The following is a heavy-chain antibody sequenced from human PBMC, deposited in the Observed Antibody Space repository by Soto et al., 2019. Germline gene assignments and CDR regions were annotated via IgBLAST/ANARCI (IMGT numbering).Heavy chain of an antibody. CDR3: ARDGRKQLWVEGLNAMDV. CDR1: AYTFTSYG. V-gene: IGHV1-18*01. Sequence: QVQLVQSGPEVKKPGASVKVSCKASAYTFTSYGISWVRQAPGQGLEWMGWISGYNGQTNYAQKFRGRVTITTDASTGTAYMELRSLRSDDTATYYCARDGRKQLWVEGLNAMDVWGQGTTVTVSS. D-gene: IGHD5-18*01. J-gene: IGHJ6*02. CDR2: ISGYNGQT.